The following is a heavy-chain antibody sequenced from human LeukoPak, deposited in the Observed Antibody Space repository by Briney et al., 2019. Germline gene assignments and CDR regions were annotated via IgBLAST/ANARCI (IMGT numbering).Heavy chain of an antibody. V-gene: IGHV4-34*01. CDR1: GFPFSRYW. D-gene: IGHD4-17*01. Sequence: GSLRLSCAASGFPFSRYWMHWVRQPPGKGLEWIGEINHSGSSNYNPSLKSRVTISVDTSKNQFSLKLSSVTAADTAVYYCARGEDGDYYFQHWGQGTLVTVSS. CDR3: ARGEDGDYYFQH. J-gene: IGHJ1*01. CDR2: INHSGSS.